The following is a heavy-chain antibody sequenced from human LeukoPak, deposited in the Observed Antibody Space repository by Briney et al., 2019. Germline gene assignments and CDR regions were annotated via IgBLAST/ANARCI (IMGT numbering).Heavy chain of an antibody. CDR3: ARHFPHSGYDFIGY. CDR2: IYYSGST. CDR1: GGSISSSRYY. V-gene: IGHV4-39*01. J-gene: IGHJ4*02. Sequence: SETLSLTCTVSGGSISSSRYYWGWIRQPPGKGLEWIGSIYYSGSTYYNPSLKSRVTISVDTSKNQFSLKLSSVTAADTAVYYCARHFPHSGYDFIGYWGQGTLVTVSS. D-gene: IGHD5-12*01.